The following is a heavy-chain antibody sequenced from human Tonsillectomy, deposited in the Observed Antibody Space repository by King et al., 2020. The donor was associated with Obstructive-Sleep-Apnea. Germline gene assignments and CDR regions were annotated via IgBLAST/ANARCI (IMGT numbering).Heavy chain of an antibody. Sequence: QLVQSGSELKKPGASVKVSCKASGYTFTSYAMNWVRQAPGQGLEWMAWIDTNTGNPTYAQGFTGRFVLSLDTSVSTAYLEINSLEAEDTAVYYCARDLMFRGVSWFDPWGQGTLVTVSS. CDR2: IDTNTGNP. CDR3: ARDLMFRGVSWFDP. V-gene: IGHV7-4-1*02. J-gene: IGHJ5*02. D-gene: IGHD3-10*01. CDR1: GYTFTSYA.